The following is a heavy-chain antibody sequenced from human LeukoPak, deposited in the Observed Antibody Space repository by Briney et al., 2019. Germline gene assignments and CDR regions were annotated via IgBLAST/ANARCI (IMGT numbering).Heavy chain of an antibody. CDR1: GGSISSSSYY. D-gene: IGHD4-11*01. CDR2: IYYSGST. V-gene: IGHV4-39*01. Sequence: SETLSLTCTVSGGSISSSSYYWGCIRQPPGKGLECIGSIYYSGSTYYNPSLKSRVTISVDTSKNQFSLKLSSVTAADTAVYYCARSSSSPTVTTGWFDPWGQGTLVTVSS. J-gene: IGHJ5*02. CDR3: ARSSSSPTVTTGWFDP.